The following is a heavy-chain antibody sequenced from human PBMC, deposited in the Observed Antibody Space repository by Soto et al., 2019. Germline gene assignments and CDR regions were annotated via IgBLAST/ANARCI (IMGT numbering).Heavy chain of an antibody. CDR3: ARDGGYCISTSCYPRWFDP. V-gene: IGHV1-18*01. CDR1: GGTFSSYG. J-gene: IGHJ5*02. D-gene: IGHD2-2*03. Sequence: ASVKVSCKASGGTFSSYGISWVRQAPGQGLEWMGWISAYNGNTNYAQKLQGRVTMTTDTSTSTAYMELRSLRSDDTAVYYCARDGGYCISTSCYPRWFDPWGQGTLVTVSS. CDR2: ISAYNGNT.